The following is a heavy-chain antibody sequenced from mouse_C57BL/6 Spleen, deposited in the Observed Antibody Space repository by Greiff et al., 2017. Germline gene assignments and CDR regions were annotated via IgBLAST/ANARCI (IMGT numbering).Heavy chain of an antibody. CDR2: ISSGGDYI. Sequence: EVHLVESGEGLVKPGGSLKLSCAASGFTFSSYAMSWVRQTPEKRLEWVAYISSGGDYIYYADTVKGRFTISRDNARNTLYLQMSSLKSEDTAMYYCTRGYGNYVRYAMDYWGQGTSVTVSS. V-gene: IGHV5-9-1*02. CDR3: TRGYGNYVRYAMDY. D-gene: IGHD2-1*01. J-gene: IGHJ4*01. CDR1: GFTFSSYA.